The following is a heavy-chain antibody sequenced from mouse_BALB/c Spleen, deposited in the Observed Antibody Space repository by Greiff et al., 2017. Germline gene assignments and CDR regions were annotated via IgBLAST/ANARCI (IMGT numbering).Heavy chain of an antibody. CDR2: INPGSGGT. CDR3: ARLEVRRAGDY. CDR1: GYAFTNYL. Sequence: VKLMESGAELVRPGTSVKVSCKASGYAFTNYLIEWVKQRPGQGLEWIGVINPGSGGTNYNEKFKGKATLTADKSSSTAYMQLSSLTSDDSAVYFCARLEVRRAGDYWGQGTSVTVSS. J-gene: IGHJ4*01. V-gene: IGHV1-54*01. D-gene: IGHD2-14*01.